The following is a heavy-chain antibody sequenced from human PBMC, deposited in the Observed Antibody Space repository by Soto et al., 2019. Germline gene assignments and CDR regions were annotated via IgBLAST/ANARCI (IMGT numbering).Heavy chain of an antibody. D-gene: IGHD3-10*01. CDR1: GFTFSSYS. CDR2: ISSSSSTI. CDR3: ARSYGSGSYYNYLFDY. Sequence: EVQLVESGGGLVQPGGSLRLSCAASGFTFSSYSMNWVRQAPGKGLEWVSYISSSSSTISYADSVKGRFTISRDNAKNSLYLQMNSLRAEDTAVYYCARSYGSGSYYNYLFDYWGQGTLVTVSS. J-gene: IGHJ4*02. V-gene: IGHV3-48*01.